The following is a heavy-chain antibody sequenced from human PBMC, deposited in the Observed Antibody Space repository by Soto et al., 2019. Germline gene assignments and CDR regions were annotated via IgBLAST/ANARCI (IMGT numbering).Heavy chain of an antibody. D-gene: IGHD5-12*01. Sequence: QVQLQESGPGLVKPSGTLSLTCAVSSGSITSSNWWSWVRQPPGKGLEWIGEVSHTGNTNYIPSLKSRVTISVDKSRNQFSLRLSSVTAADTAVYYCARNRYGGYDFDYWGQATLVTVSS. J-gene: IGHJ4*02. CDR3: ARNRYGGYDFDY. CDR1: SGSITSSNW. CDR2: VSHTGNT. V-gene: IGHV4-4*02.